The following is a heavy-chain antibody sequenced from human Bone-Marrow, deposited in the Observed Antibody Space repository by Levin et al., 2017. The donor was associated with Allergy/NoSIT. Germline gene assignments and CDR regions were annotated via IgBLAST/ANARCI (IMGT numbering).Heavy chain of an antibody. CDR3: AKCKSGFGITLFGVGPDP. J-gene: IGHJ5*02. V-gene: IGHV3-33*03. CDR1: GFTFRGYG. Sequence: GGSLRLSCAASGFTFRGYGFHWVRQAPGKGLEWVAVIWLDGRSQHYADSVKGRFTISRDNSQNTLWLQMNSLRAEDTAIYYCAKCKSGFGITLFGVGPDPWGLGTLVTVSS. D-gene: IGHD3-3*01. CDR2: IWLDGRSQ.